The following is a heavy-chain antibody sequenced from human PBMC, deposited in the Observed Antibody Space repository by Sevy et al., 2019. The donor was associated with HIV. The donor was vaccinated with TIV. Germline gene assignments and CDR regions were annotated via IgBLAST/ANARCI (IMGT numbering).Heavy chain of an antibody. CDR3: ARAGTGSYRAYFDY. D-gene: IGHD1-26*01. CDR2: RYGGGST. Sequence: GGSLRLSCAASEFTVSSSYMSWVRQAPGKGLEWVSIRYGGGSTYYAASVKGRFAVSRDNSKNTLYLQMNSLRAEDTAVYYCARAGTGSYRAYFDYWGQGTLVTVSS. V-gene: IGHV3-53*01. CDR1: EFTVSSSY. J-gene: IGHJ4*02.